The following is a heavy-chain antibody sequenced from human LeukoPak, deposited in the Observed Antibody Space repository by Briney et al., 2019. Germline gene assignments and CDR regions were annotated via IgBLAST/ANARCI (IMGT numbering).Heavy chain of an antibody. CDR1: GFTFSSYS. J-gene: IGHJ3*02. Sequence: GGSLRLSCAASGFTFSSYSMNWVRQAPGKGLEWVSSISSSSSYIYYADSVKGRFTISRDNAKNSLYLQMNSLRAEDTAVYYCARDETENYCSGGSCYLDAFDTWGQGTMVTVSS. CDR3: ARDETENYCSGGSCYLDAFDT. D-gene: IGHD2-15*01. V-gene: IGHV3-21*01. CDR2: ISSSSSYI.